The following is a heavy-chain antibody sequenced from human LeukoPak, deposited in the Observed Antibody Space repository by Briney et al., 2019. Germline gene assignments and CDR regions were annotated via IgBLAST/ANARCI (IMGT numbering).Heavy chain of an antibody. Sequence: SETLSLTCAVYGGSFSGYYWSWIRQTPGKGLEWMGEINHSGSTNYNPSLKSRVTISVDTSKNQFSLKLSSVTAADTAVYYCARGAEISVAGKTEFDYWGQGNLVTVSS. J-gene: IGHJ4*02. CDR1: GGSFSGYY. CDR2: INHSGST. V-gene: IGHV4-34*01. CDR3: ARGAEISVAGKTEFDY. D-gene: IGHD6-19*01.